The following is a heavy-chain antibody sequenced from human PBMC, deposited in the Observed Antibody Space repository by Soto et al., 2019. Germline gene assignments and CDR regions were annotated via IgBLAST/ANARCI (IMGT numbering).Heavy chain of an antibody. CDR2: INHSGST. D-gene: IGHD3-10*01. CDR1: GGSFSGYY. J-gene: IGHJ4*02. CDR3: ARALPHYYYGSGSYYGGFDY. V-gene: IGHV4-34*01. Sequence: SETLSLTCAVYGGSFSGYYWSWIRQPPGKGLEWIGEINHSGSTNYNPSLKSRVTISVDTSKNQFSLKLSSVTAADTAVYYCARALPHYYYGSGSYYGGFDYWGQGTLVTVSS.